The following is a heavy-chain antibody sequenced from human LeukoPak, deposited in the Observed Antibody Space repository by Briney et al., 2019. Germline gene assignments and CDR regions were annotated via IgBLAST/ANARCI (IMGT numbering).Heavy chain of an antibody. CDR3: ARAFGGGRLNWFDP. J-gene: IGHJ5*02. Sequence: ASVKVSCKASGYTFTGYYMHWVRQAPGQGLEWMGWINPNSGGTNYAQKFQGRVTMTRDTSISTAYMELSSLRSEDTAVYYCARAFGGGRLNWFDPWGQGTLVTVSS. CDR2: INPNSGGT. CDR1: GYTFTGYY. D-gene: IGHD3-16*01. V-gene: IGHV1-2*02.